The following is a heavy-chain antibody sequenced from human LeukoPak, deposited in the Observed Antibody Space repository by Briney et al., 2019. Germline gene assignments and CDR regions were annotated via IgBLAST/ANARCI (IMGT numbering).Heavy chain of an antibody. CDR2: ISAYNGNT. CDR3: ARAGSDQLGYYYYYMDV. J-gene: IGHJ6*03. V-gene: IGHV1-18*01. CDR1: GYTFTSYG. D-gene: IGHD2-2*01. Sequence: ASVKVSCKASGYTFTSYGISWVRQAPGQGLEWMGWISAYNGNTNYAQKLQGRVTMTTGTSTSTAYMELRSLRSDDTAVYYCARAGSDQLGYYYYYMDVWGKGTTVTVSS.